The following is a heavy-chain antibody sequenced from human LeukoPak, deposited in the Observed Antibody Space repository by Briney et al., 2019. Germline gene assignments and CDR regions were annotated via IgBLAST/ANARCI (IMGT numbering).Heavy chain of an antibody. Sequence: PGGSLRLSCAASGLTFSSYAMSWVRQAPGKGLEWVSAISGSGGSTYYADSVKGRFTISRDNSKNSLYLQMNSLRAEDTAVYYCAKESSGGWYFDYWGQGTLVTVSS. CDR3: AKESSGGWYFDY. J-gene: IGHJ4*02. D-gene: IGHD6-19*01. V-gene: IGHV3-23*01. CDR1: GLTFSSYA. CDR2: ISGSGGST.